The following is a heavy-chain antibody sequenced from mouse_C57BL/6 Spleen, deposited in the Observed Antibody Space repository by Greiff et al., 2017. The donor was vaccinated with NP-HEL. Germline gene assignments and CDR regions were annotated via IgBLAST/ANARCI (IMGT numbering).Heavy chain of an antibody. CDR3: APYYYGGAY. J-gene: IGHJ3*01. V-gene: IGHV1-82*01. Sequence: QVQLKQSGPELVKPGASVKISCKASGYAFSSSWMNWVKQRPGKGLEWIGRIYPGAGDTNYNGKFKGKATLTADKSSSTAYMQLSSLTSADSAVYFCAPYYYGGAYWGQGTLVTVSA. CDR1: GYAFSSSW. CDR2: IYPGAGDT. D-gene: IGHD1-1*01.